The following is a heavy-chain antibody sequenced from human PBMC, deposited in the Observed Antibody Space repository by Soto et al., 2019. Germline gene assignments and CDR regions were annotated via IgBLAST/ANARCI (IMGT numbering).Heavy chain of an antibody. CDR2: IKQDGSEK. V-gene: IGHV3-7*01. D-gene: IGHD1-7*01. J-gene: IGHJ5*02. Sequence: GGSLRLSCAASGFTFISYWMSWVRQAPGKGLEWVANIKQDGSEKYYVDSVKGRFTISRDNAKNSLYLQMNSLGAEDTAVYYCARDDRNSPNWFDPWGQGTLVTVSS. CDR1: GFTFISYW. CDR3: ARDDRNSPNWFDP.